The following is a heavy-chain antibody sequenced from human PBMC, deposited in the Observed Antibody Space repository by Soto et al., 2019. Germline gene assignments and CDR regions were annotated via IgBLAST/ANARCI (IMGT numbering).Heavy chain of an antibody. D-gene: IGHD6-19*01. CDR1: GFTFSSYA. CDR3: AKGGIAVAGTIDD. J-gene: IGHJ4*02. V-gene: IGHV3-30*04. Sequence: PGGSLRLSCAASGFTFSSYAMHWVRQAPGKGLEWVAVICYGGGSKYYADSVKGRFTISRDNSKNTLYLQMNSLRAEDTAVYYCAKGGIAVAGTIDDWGQGTLVTVSS. CDR2: ICYGGGSK.